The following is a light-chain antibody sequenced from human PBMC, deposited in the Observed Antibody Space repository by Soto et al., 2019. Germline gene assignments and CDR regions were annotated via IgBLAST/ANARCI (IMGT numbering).Light chain of an antibody. J-gene: IGLJ1*01. CDR2: DVN. CDR1: SSDVGGYKY. CDR3: CSYAGSYPYV. Sequence: QSALTQPRSVSGSPGQSVTISCTGTSSDVGGYKYVSWYQQHPGRAPKFMIYDVNKRPSGVPDRFSGSRSGNTASLTISGLQAEDEADYYCCSYAGSYPYVFGTGTKVTVL. V-gene: IGLV2-11*01.